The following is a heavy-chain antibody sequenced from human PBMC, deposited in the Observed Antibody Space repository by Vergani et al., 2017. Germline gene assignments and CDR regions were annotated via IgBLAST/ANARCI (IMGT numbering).Heavy chain of an antibody. Sequence: EVQLLESGGGLVQPGGSLRSPCAASGFTFSSYAMSWVRKAPGKGLEWDAAISGSGGSTYCANSVKGRFTISRDNSKNTTYQQMNSLKAEDTAVYYWANRGYRTIDYWGQGTLVTVSS. CDR3: ANRGYRTIDY. D-gene: IGHD5-12*01. CDR2: ISGSGGST. J-gene: IGHJ4*02. V-gene: IGHV3-23*01. CDR1: GFTFSSYA.